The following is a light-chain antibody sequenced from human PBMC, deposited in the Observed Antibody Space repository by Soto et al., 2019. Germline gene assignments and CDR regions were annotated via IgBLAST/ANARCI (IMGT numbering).Light chain of an antibody. CDR3: LHYMTYSRT. J-gene: IGKJ1*01. CDR2: LAS. Sequence: DVQMTQSPSTLSSSIGDRVTITCRASESISTWLAWYQHKPGKAPKLLIYLASRLESGVPSRFSGSGSGTEFTLTINSLQPDDFATYYCLHYMTYSRTFGQGTKVEIK. V-gene: IGKV1-5*03. CDR1: ESISTW.